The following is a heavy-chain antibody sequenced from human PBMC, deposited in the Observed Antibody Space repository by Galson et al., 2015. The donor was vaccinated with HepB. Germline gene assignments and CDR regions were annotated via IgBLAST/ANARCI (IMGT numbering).Heavy chain of an antibody. J-gene: IGHJ6*02. V-gene: IGHV1-69*04. D-gene: IGHD6-19*01. CDR3: ARLGSGWYERTYGMDV. Sequence: SVKVSCKASGGTFSSYAVSWVRQAPGQGLEWMGRIIPILGIANYAQKFQGRVTITADKSTSTAYMELSSLRSEDTAVYYCARLGSGWYERTYGMDVWGQGTTVTVSS. CDR2: IIPILGIA. CDR1: GGTFSSYA.